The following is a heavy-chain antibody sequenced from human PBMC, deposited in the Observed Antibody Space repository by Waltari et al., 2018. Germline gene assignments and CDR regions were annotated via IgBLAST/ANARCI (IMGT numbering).Heavy chain of an antibody. CDR3: ARARSSSLPSRMDV. V-gene: IGHV4-34*01. CDR1: GGSFSGYY. CDR2: INHSGST. D-gene: IGHD6-13*01. J-gene: IGHJ6*02. Sequence: QVQLQQWGAGLLKPSETLSLTCAVYGGSFSGYYWSWIRQPPGKGLEWIGEINHSGSTNYNPSLKSRVTISVDTSKNQFSLKLSSVTAADTAVYYCARARSSSLPSRMDVWGQGTTVTVSS.